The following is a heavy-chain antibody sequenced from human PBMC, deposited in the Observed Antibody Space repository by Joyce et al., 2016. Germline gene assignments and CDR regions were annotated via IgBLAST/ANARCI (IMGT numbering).Heavy chain of an antibody. J-gene: IGHJ4*02. V-gene: IGHV1-8*01. D-gene: IGHD7-27*01. Sequence: QVQLVQSGAEVKKPGASVKVSCKASGYTFTNFDINWVRPAPGQGLAWLGWMTPNSGNTGYAQNCQGRVTMTRDTSISTAYMELSSLRSEDTAVYFCARNKYGTGDFDFWGQGTPVTVSS. CDR3: ARNKYGTGDFDF. CDR1: GYTFTNFD. CDR2: MTPNSGNT.